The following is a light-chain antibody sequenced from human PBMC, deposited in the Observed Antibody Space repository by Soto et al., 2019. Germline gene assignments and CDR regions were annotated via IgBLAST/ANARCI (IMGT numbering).Light chain of an antibody. V-gene: IGLV2-8*01. CDR3: SSYAGSNSHVV. J-gene: IGLJ2*01. Sequence: QSALTQPPSASGSPGQSVTISCTGTSSDVGGYNYVSWYQQHPGKAPKLMIYDVSKRPSGVPDRFSGSKSGNTASLTVSGLKAEDESDYYCSSYAGSNSHVVFGGGTKLTVL. CDR1: SSDVGGYNY. CDR2: DVS.